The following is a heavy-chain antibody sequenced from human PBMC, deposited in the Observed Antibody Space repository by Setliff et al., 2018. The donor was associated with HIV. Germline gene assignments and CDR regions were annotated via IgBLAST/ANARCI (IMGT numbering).Heavy chain of an antibody. CDR2: IYYSGRT. J-gene: IGHJ4*02. D-gene: IGHD3-16*01. V-gene: IGHV4-59*12. CDR1: GGPISSYY. CDR3: ARLGEF. Sequence: SETLSLTCSVSGGPISSYYWSWIRQPPGKGLEWIGYIYYSGRTNYNPSLKSRVTISLDTSKNQFSLNLTSVTAADTAVYYCARLGEFWSQGSLVTVSS.